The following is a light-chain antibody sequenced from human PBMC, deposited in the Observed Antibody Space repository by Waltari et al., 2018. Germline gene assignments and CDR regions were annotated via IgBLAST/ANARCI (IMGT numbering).Light chain of an antibody. CDR3: CSYAGSYTWV. Sequence: QSALTQPRSASGSPGQSVTISCTGTSSDFGGFNYVSCSQQHPGKAPKLMIYDVTKRPSGVPDRFSGSKSGNTASLTISGLQAEDEADYYCCSYAGSYTWVFGGGTKLTVL. J-gene: IGLJ3*02. CDR2: DVT. CDR1: SSDFGGFNY. V-gene: IGLV2-11*01.